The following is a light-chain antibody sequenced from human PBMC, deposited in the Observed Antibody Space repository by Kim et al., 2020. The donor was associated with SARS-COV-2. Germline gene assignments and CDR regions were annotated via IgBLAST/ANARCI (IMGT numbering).Light chain of an antibody. V-gene: IGLV3-19*01. CDR2: GKN. CDR3: NSRDSNDNVV. J-gene: IGLJ2*01. Sequence: ALGQTVRIPCQGDSLRSYYATWYQQKPGQAPILVIYGKNNRPSGIPARFSGSSSGNTASLTITGTRAGDEADYYCNSRDSNDNVVFGGGTQLTVL. CDR1: SLRSYY.